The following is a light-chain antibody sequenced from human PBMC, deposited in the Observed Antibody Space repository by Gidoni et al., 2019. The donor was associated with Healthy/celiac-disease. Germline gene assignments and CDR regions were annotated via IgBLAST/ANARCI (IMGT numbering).Light chain of an antibody. CDR1: SSDVGGYNY. J-gene: IGLJ2*01. V-gene: IGLV2-14*01. CDR2: EVS. CDR3: SSYTSSSPHVV. Sequence: QSALTQPASVSGSPGQSITISCTGTSSDVGGYNYVSWYHQHPGKAPKLMIYEVSNRPSGVSNRFSGSKSGNTASLTISGLQAEDEADYYCSSYTSSSPHVVFGGGTKLTVL.